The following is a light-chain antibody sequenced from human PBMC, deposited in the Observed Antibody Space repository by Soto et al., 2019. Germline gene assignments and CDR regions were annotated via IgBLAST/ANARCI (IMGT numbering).Light chain of an antibody. J-gene: IGKJ2*01. CDR3: QQYINGYT. V-gene: IGKV3-15*01. CDR2: SAS. CDR1: QSVSSS. Sequence: EVVMTQSPATLSVFPGERVTLSCRASQSVSSSLAWYQQKPGQAPRLLIYSASTRATGIPARFSGSGSGTEFTLTSSRLESEYFAVYYCQQYINGYTFGQGTKLEIK.